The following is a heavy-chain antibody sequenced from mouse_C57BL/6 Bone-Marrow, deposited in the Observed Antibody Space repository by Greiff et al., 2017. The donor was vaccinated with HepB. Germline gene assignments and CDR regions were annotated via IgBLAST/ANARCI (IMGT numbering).Heavy chain of an antibody. CDR2: INPSSGYT. CDR3: ARYPSLADY. V-gene: IGHV1-4*01. Sequence: VQGVESGAELARPGASVKMSCKASGYTFTSYTMHWVKQRPGQGLEWIGYINPSSGYTKYNQKFKDKATLTADKSSSTAYMQLSSLTSEDSAVYYCARYPSLADYWGQGTTLTVSS. CDR1: GYTFTSYT. J-gene: IGHJ2*01.